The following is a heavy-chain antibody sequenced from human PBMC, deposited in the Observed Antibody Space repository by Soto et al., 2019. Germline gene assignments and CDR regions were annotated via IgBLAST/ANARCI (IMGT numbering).Heavy chain of an antibody. D-gene: IGHD4-17*01. V-gene: IGHV1-46*01. J-gene: IGHJ4*02. CDR1: GSTFTSYY. Sequence: GTSVKXSCKASGSTFTSYYMHWVRQAPGQGLEWMGIINPSGGSTSYAQKFQGRVTMTRDTSTSTVYMELSSLRSEDTAVYYCARPVGDYSFDYWGQGTLVTVSS. CDR3: ARPVGDYSFDY. CDR2: INPSGGST.